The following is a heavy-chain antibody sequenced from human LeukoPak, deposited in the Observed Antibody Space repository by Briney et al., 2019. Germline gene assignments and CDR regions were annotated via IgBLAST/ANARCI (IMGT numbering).Heavy chain of an antibody. J-gene: IGHJ6*02. D-gene: IGHD2-21*02. CDR3: AREVCGDCPTHYHGMDV. Sequence: ASVKVSCKASGYTFRNYAITWVRQAPGQGLERMGWITAYNGNTNYAQKFQGRVTMTTDTSTATACMELRNLKSDDTAVYYCAREVCGDCPTHYHGMDVWGQGTTVTVSS. CDR2: ITAYNGNT. V-gene: IGHV1-18*01. CDR1: GYTFRNYA.